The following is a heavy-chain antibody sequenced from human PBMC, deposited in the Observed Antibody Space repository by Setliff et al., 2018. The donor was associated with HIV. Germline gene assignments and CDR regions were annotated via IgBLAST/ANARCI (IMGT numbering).Heavy chain of an antibody. CDR1: GGSINSNSYY. CDR3: ARSIVPVASGYYYLGY. D-gene: IGHD3-3*01. Sequence: PSETLSLTCTVSGGSINSNSYYWGWIRKPPGNGLEWIGSIYHTGSTYYKPSLKSRVTISVDTSKKQFSLRLSSVAAGYTAVYYCARSIVPVASGYYYLGYWGQGTLVTVSS. CDR2: IYHTGST. V-gene: IGHV4-39*01. J-gene: IGHJ4*02.